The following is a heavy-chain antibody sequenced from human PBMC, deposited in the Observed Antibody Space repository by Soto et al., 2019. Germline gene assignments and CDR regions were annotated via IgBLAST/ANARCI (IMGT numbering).Heavy chain of an antibody. CDR1: GYTFTSYA. CDR2: INAGNGNT. V-gene: IGHV1-3*01. J-gene: IGHJ6*02. Sequence: QVQLVQSGAEVKKPGASVKVSCKASGYTFTSYAMHWVRQAPGKRLEWMGWINAGNGNTKYSQKFQGRVTITRDTSASTVSMELSSLRSEDTAVYYCARGQLNNYYNYGMDVCGQGTTVTFS. CDR3: ARGQLNNYYNYGMDV. D-gene: IGHD2-2*01.